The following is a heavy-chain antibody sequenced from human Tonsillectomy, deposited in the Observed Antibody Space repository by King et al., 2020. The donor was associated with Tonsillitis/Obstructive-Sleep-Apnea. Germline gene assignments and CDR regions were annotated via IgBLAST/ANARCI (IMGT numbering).Heavy chain of an antibody. Sequence: VQLVESGGGLVKPGGSLRLSCAASGISVSAYYMTWIRQAPEKGLEWVSYISWSGNHINYVDSVKGRFTISRDSAENSLYLQMNSLRAEDTAVYYCASVNCSGGTCSDMGYYYMDIGGKGTAVTVSS. CDR3: ASVNCSGGTCSDMGYYYMDI. CDR1: GISVSAYY. D-gene: IGHD2-15*01. V-gene: IGHV3-11*05. J-gene: IGHJ6*03. CDR2: ISWSGNHI.